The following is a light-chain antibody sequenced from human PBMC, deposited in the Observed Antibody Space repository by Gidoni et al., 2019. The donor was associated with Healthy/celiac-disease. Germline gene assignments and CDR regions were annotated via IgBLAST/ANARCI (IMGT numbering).Light chain of an antibody. CDR3: QRRSNWPPIFT. CDR1: QRVSSY. Sequence: DIVLTQSPAPLSLSPGERATLSCRASQRVSSYLAWYQQKPGQAPRLLIYDASNRATGIPARFSGSGSGTDFTLTISSREPEDCAVYYCQRRSNWPPIFTFGPGTKVDIK. J-gene: IGKJ3*01. CDR2: DAS. V-gene: IGKV3-11*01.